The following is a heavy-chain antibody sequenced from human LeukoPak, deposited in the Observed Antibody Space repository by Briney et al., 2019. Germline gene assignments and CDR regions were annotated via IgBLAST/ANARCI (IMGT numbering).Heavy chain of an antibody. J-gene: IGHJ4*02. D-gene: IGHD3-16*01. Sequence: ASVKVSCKASGYTFTSYYMHWVRQAPGQGLEWMGIINPSGGSTSYAQKFQGRVTMTRDTSTSTVYMELSSLRSEDTAVYYCARVTFGGVTVYYFDYWGQGTLVTVSS. CDR3: ARVTFGGVTVYYFDY. V-gene: IGHV1-46*01. CDR2: INPSGGST. CDR1: GYTFTSYY.